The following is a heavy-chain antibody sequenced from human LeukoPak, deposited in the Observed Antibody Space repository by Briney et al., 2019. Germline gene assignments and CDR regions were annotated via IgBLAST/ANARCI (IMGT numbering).Heavy chain of an antibody. CDR2: IYPGDSDT. CDR3: ATVGYGSGSYPNNWFDP. Sequence: GGSLKISCKGSGYSFTSYWIGWVRQMPGKGLEWMGIIYPGDSDTRYSPSFQGQVTISADKSISTAYLQWSSLKASDTAMYYCATVGYGSGSYPNNWFDPWGQGTLVTVSS. D-gene: IGHD3-10*01. V-gene: IGHV5-51*01. CDR1: GYSFTSYW. J-gene: IGHJ5*02.